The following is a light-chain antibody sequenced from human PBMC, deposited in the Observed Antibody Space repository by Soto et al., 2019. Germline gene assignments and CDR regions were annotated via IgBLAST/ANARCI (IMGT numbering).Light chain of an antibody. CDR1: QSISSY. CDR2: GAS. J-gene: IGKJ1*01. CDR3: QQSYSTPRT. V-gene: IGKV1-39*01. Sequence: DIQMTQSPSSLSASVGDRVTITCRASQSISSYLHWYQQKPGKAPKLLIYGASSLQSGVPLRFSGSGSGTDCTLTISSLQPEDFATYYCQQSYSTPRTFGQGTKVEIK.